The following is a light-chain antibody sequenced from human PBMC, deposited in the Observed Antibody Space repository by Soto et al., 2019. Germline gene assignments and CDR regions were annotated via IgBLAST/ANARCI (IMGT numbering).Light chain of an antibody. CDR3: AGWDGSLKGFV. V-gene: IGLV1-40*01. CDR1: SSNIGAGSY. J-gene: IGLJ1*01. CDR2: GDT. Sequence: QSALTQPPSVSGAPGQRVTISCTGSSSNIGAGSYVHWYQHLPGTAPKVLIFGDTNRRSGVPGRFSGSKSGSSASLAITGLQAEDEADYFCAGWDGSLKGFVFGTGTKVTVL.